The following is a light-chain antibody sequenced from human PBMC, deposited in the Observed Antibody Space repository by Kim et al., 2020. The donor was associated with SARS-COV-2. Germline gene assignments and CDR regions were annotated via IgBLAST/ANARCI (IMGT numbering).Light chain of an antibody. CDR3: SSYTGSNTLI. Sequence: QSSTIPWTGTSSDVGGDIYFSWYQQRPGRAPKLRFYDVRRRPSKFSIRFSISKSSNTATLTIYGLQAEDVADYYCSSYTGSNTLIFGGGTQLTVL. V-gene: IGLV2-14*04. CDR1: SSDVGGDIY. CDR2: DVR. J-gene: IGLJ2*01.